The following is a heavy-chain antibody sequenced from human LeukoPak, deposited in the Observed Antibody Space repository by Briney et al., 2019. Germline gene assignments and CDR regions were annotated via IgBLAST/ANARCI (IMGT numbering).Heavy chain of an antibody. V-gene: IGHV1-2*02. CDR2: INPNSGGT. J-gene: IGHJ6*03. CDR1: GYTFTGYY. Sequence: GASVKVSCKASGYTFTGYYMHWVRQAPGQGLEWMGWINPNSGGTNYAQKFQGRVTITRNTSISTAYMELSSLRSEDTAVYYCARGLRQLWLSGTYYYYMDVWGKGTTVTVSS. CDR3: ARGLRQLWLSGTYYYYMDV. D-gene: IGHD5-18*01.